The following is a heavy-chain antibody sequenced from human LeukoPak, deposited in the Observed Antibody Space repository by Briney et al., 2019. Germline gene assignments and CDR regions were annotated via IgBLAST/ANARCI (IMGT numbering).Heavy chain of an antibody. J-gene: IGHJ4*02. D-gene: IGHD2-8*01. V-gene: IGHV3-30*18. Sequence: PGRSLRLSCAASGFTFSSYGMHWVRQAPGKGLEWVAVISYDGSNKYYADSVKGRFTISRDNSKNTLYLQMNSLRAEDTATYFCVKRPSESCSNGGCYFDSWGQGTLVTVSS. CDR2: ISYDGSNK. CDR1: GFTFSSYG. CDR3: VKRPSESCSNGGCYFDS.